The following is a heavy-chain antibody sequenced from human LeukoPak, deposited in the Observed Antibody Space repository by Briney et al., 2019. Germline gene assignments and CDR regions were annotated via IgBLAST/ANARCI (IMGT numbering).Heavy chain of an antibody. CDR1: GGSISSYY. Sequence: PSETLSLTCTVSGGSISSYYWSWIRQPPGKGLEWIGYIYYSGSTNYNPSLKSRVTISVDTSKNQFSLKLSSVTAADTAVYYCATGVSNTWIQLWPNFDFWGQGTLVTVSS. V-gene: IGHV4-59*01. CDR2: IYYSGST. CDR3: ATGVSNTWIQLWPNFDF. J-gene: IGHJ4*02. D-gene: IGHD5-18*01.